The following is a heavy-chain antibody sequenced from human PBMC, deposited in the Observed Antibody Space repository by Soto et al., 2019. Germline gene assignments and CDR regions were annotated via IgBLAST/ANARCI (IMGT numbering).Heavy chain of an antibody. V-gene: IGHV4-39*01. Sequence: QLQLQESGPGLVKPSETLSLTCTVSGGSISSSSYYWGWIRQPPGKGLEWIGSIYYSGSTYYNPSLKSRVTISVDTSKNQFSLKLSSVTAADTAVYYCQGTIFGVVTHDYWGQGTLVTVSS. CDR1: GGSISSSSYY. D-gene: IGHD3-3*01. CDR2: IYYSGST. J-gene: IGHJ4*02. CDR3: QGTIFGVVTHDY.